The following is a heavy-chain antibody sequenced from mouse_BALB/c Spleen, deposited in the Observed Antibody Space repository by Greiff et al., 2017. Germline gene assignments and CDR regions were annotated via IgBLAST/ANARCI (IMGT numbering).Heavy chain of an antibody. CDR1: GYSFTGYY. CDR2: INPYNGAT. J-gene: IGHJ4*01. V-gene: IGHV1-31*01. Sequence: VQLQQSGPELVKPGASVKISCKASGYSFTGYYMHWVKQSHVKSLEWIGRINPYNGATSYNQNFKDKASLTVDKSSSTAYMELHSLTSEDSAVYYCARYGNYEGGYAMDYWGQGTSVTVSS. D-gene: IGHD2-1*01. CDR3: ARYGNYEGGYAMDY.